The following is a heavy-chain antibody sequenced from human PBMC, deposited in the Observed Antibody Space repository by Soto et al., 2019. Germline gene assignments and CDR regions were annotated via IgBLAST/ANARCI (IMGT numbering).Heavy chain of an antibody. CDR3: ARESIGGWLLS. D-gene: IGHD5-12*01. Sequence: TSETLSLTCNVTGGSTSGSYWSWVRQSPGKGLEWIGYIHYSGTTTCSPSLRSRVTISLDPSESQFSLKLTSVTAADTAIYYCARESIGGWLLSWGRGSLVTVSS. V-gene: IGHV4-59*01. CDR2: IHYSGTT. CDR1: GGSTSGSY. J-gene: IGHJ5*02.